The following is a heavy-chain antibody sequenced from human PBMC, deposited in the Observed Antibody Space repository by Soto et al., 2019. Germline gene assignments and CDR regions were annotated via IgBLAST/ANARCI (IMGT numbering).Heavy chain of an antibody. CDR1: GFTFSDYT. CDR3: ARDLPRVGDYAMDV. Sequence: EVLLVESGGGLVKPGGSLRLSCAASGFTFSDYTMNWVRQAPGKGLEWVSLITATGSFIYQADSVKGRFTISRDNAKNSLYLQMNSLRDEDTAVYYCARDLPRVGDYAMDVWGQGTTVTVSS. CDR2: ITATGSFI. J-gene: IGHJ6*02. D-gene: IGHD2-2*01. V-gene: IGHV3-21*02.